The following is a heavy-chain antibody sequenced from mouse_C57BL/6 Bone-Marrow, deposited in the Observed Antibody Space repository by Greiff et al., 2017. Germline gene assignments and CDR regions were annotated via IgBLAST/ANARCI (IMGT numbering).Heavy chain of an antibody. CDR1: GYTFTSYW. D-gene: IGHD2-3*01. CDR2: IHPNSGST. CDR3: ARGGDGYCFDY. Sequence: VQLKQPGAELVKPGASVKLSCKASGYTFTSYWMHWVKQRPGQGLEWIGMIHPNSGSTNYNEKFKSKATLTVDKSSSTAYMQLSSLTSEDSAVYYCARGGDGYCFDYWGQGTTLTVSS. J-gene: IGHJ2*01. V-gene: IGHV1-64*01.